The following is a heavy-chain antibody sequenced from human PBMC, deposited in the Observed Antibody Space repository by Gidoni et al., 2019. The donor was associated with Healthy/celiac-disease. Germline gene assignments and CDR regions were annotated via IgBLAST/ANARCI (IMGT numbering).Heavy chain of an antibody. Sequence: QVQLVQSGAEVKKPGASVKVSCKASGYTFTSYDLNWVRQATGQGFEWMGWMNPNSGNTGYAQKFQGRVTMTRNTSISTAYMELSSLRSEDTAVYYCARVSIGRFLEWLSNMLFDYWGQGTLVTVSS. D-gene: IGHD3-3*01. CDR1: GYTFTSYD. CDR2: MNPNSGNT. CDR3: ARVSIGRFLEWLSNMLFDY. J-gene: IGHJ4*02. V-gene: IGHV1-8*01.